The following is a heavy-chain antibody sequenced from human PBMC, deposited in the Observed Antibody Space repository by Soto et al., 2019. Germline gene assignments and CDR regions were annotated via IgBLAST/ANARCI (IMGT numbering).Heavy chain of an antibody. CDR2: VSGSADNT. Sequence: PGGSLRLSCAASGFPFSSYAMSWVRQAPGKGLEWVSTVSGSADNTFYGDSVKGRFTISRDNSKNTLFLHMSRLRAEDTAVYFRAKSRRESSDWGRLFDYWGRGTMVTVSS. V-gene: IGHV3-23*01. D-gene: IGHD6-19*01. J-gene: IGHJ4*02. CDR3: AKSRRESSDWGRLFDY. CDR1: GFPFSSYA.